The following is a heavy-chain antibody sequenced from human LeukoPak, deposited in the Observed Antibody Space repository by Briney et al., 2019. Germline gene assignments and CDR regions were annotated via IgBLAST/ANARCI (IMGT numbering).Heavy chain of an antibody. D-gene: IGHD5-18*01. CDR2: IYPGDSDT. V-gene: IGHV5-51*03. CDR3: ARNVDTAMAPKYYFDY. CDR1: GYSFTSYW. Sequence: KPGESLKISCKGSGYSFTSYWIGWVRQMPGKGLEWMGIIYPGDSDTRYSPSFQGQVTISADKSISTAYLQWSSLKASDTAMYYCARNVDTAMAPKYYFDYWGQGTLVTVSS. J-gene: IGHJ4*02.